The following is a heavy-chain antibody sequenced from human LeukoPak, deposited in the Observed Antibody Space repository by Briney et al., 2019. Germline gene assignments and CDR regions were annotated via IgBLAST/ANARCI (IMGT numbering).Heavy chain of an antibody. CDR1: GVSINNYY. CDR3: ARSITHYYYYMDV. D-gene: IGHD2-21*01. V-gene: IGHV4-59*01. CDR2: IYYSGST. Sequence: PSETLSLTCTVSGVSINNYYWSWIRHPPGKGLEWIGYIYYSGSTNYNPSLKSRVTISVDTSKNQFSLKLSSVTAADTAVYFCARSITHYYYYMDVWGKGTTVTVSS. J-gene: IGHJ6*03.